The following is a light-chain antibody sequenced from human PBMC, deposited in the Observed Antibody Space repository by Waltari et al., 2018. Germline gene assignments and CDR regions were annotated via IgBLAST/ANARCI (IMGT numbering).Light chain of an antibody. Sequence: QSALTQPASVSGSPGQSITISCTGTSSDVGSDNYVSWYQQHPGKAPKLMIYEVSSRPSGVSNRFSGSKSANTASLTISVLQAEDEADYYCSSSTSSSTLVFGTGTKVTVL. V-gene: IGLV2-14*01. CDR2: EVS. J-gene: IGLJ1*01. CDR1: SSDVGSDNY. CDR3: SSSTSSSTLV.